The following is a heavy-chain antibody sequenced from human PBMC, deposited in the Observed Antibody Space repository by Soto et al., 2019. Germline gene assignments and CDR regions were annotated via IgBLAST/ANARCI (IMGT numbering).Heavy chain of an antibody. CDR1: GFTVSSNY. J-gene: IGHJ4*02. D-gene: IGHD2-2*01. Sequence: GGSMRLSCGASGFTVSSNYMSWVCQAPGKGLEWVSVIYSGGSTYYADSVKGRFTISRDNSKNTLYLQMNSLRAEDTAVYYCASQVVPAATFDYWGQGTLVTVSS. CDR3: ASQVVPAATFDY. V-gene: IGHV3-66*04. CDR2: IYSGGST.